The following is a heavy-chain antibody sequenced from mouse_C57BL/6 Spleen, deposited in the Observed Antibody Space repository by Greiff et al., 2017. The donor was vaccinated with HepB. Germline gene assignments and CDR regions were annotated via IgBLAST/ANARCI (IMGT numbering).Heavy chain of an antibody. V-gene: IGHV1-50*01. CDR2: IDPSDSYT. D-gene: IGHD4-1*01. Sequence: VQLQQPGAELVKPGASVKLSCKASGYTFTSYWMQWVKQRPGQGLEWIGEIDPSDSYTNYNQEFKGKATLTVDTSSSTAYMQLSSLTSEDSAVYYCARLGNPPYAMDYWGQGTSVTVSS. CDR3: ARLGNPPYAMDY. CDR1: GYTFTSYW. J-gene: IGHJ4*01.